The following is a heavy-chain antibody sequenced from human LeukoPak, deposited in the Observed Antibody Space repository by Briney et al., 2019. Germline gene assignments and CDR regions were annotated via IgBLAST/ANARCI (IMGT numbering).Heavy chain of an antibody. CDR1: GGSISSSSYY. D-gene: IGHD4/OR15-4a*01. Sequence: SETLSLTCTVSGGSISSSSYYWGWVRQPPGRGLEWIGSIYYSGSTYYNPSLKSRVTISVDTSKNQFSLKLSSVTAADTAVYYCARRKGAYSYYYYYMDVWGKGTPVTVSS. J-gene: IGHJ6*03. CDR3: ARRKGAYSYYYYYMDV. CDR2: IYYSGST. V-gene: IGHV4-39*01.